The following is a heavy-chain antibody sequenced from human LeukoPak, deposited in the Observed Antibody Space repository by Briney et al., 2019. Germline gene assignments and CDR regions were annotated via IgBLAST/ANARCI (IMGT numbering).Heavy chain of an antibody. CDR3: ARVVTTTLGFTGGLFDP. CDR2: ISSSGSTI. V-gene: IGHV3-48*03. J-gene: IGHJ5*02. CDR1: GFTFSSYE. Sequence: GGSLRLSCAASGFTFSSYEMNWVCQAPGKGLEWVSYISSSGSTIYYADSVKGRLTISRDNAKNSLYLQMNSLRAEDTALYHCARVVTTTLGFTGGLFDPWGQGTLVTVSS. D-gene: IGHD4-17*01.